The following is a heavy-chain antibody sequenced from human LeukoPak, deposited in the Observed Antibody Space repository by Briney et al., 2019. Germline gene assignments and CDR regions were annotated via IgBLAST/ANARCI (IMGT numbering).Heavy chain of an antibody. CDR3: ARPRSSGSFDAFDI. CDR2: IYPGDSDT. J-gene: IGHJ3*02. Sequence: GESLKISCKGSRHPFSTYWIGRVRQMPGEGLGGMGIIYPGDSDTRYSPSFQGQVTISADKSITTPYLPWSSLKASDTAMYYCARPRSSGSFDAFDIWGQGTMVTVSS. V-gene: IGHV5-51*01. D-gene: IGHD6-19*01. CDR1: RHPFSTYW.